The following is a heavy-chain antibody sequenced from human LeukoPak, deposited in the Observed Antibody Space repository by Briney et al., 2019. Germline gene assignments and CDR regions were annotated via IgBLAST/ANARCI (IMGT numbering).Heavy chain of an antibody. CDR1: GFTFDDYA. CDR3: ARDFGKQWLFPDY. D-gene: IGHD6-19*01. CDR2: ISWNSGSI. Sequence: GRSLRLSCAASGFTFDDYAMHWVRQAPGKGLEWVSGISWNSGSIGYADSVKGRFTISRDNSKNSLYLQMNSLRAEDTAVYYCARDFGKQWLFPDYWGQGTLVTVSS. V-gene: IGHV3-9*01. J-gene: IGHJ4*02.